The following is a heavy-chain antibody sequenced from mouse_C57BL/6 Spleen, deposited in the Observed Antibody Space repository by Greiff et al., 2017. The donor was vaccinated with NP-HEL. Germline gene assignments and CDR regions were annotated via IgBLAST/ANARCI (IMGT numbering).Heavy chain of an antibody. D-gene: IGHD1-1*02. CDR3: ARGLVGRYFDV. J-gene: IGHJ1*03. Sequence: QVQLQQPGAELVMPGASVKLSCKASGYTFTSYWMHWVKQRPGQGLEWIGEIDPSDSYTNYNQKFKGKSTLTVDKSSSTAYMHLSSLTSEDSAVYYCARGLVGRYFDVWGTGTTVTVSS. CDR2: IDPSDSYT. CDR1: GYTFTSYW. V-gene: IGHV1-69*01.